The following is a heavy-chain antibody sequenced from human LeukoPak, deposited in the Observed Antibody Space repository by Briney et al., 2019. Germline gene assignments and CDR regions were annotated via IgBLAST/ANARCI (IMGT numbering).Heavy chain of an antibody. CDR1: GGSISSGGYY. CDR2: IYYSGST. D-gene: IGHD6-19*01. CDR3: ARAGDSSGWYGGVFDY. J-gene: IGHJ4*02. Sequence: SETLSLTCTVSGGSISSGGYYWSWIRQPPGKGLEWIGYIYYSGSTNYNPSLKSRVTISVDTSKNQFSLKLSSVTAADTAVYYCARAGDSSGWYGGVFDYWGQGTLVTVSS. V-gene: IGHV4-61*08.